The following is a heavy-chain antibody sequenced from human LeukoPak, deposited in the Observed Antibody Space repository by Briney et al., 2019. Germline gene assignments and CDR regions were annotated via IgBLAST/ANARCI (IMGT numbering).Heavy chain of an antibody. D-gene: IGHD2-2*01. CDR1: GYTFTGYY. CDR3: ARGYCSSTSCYYGDLSFDY. J-gene: IGHJ4*02. Sequence: ASVKVSCKASGYTFTGYYMHWVRQAPGQGLEWMGWINPNSGGTNYAQKFQGRVTMTRDTSISTAYMELSRLRSDDTAVYYCARGYCSSTSCYYGDLSFDYWGQGTLVTVSS. V-gene: IGHV1-2*02. CDR2: INPNSGGT.